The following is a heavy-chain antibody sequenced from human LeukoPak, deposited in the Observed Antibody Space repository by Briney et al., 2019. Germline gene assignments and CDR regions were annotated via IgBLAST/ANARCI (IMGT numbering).Heavy chain of an antibody. J-gene: IGHJ3*02. Sequence: GGSLRLSCAASGFTFSSYSMNWVRQAPGKGLEWVSSISSSSSYICYADSVKGRFTISRDKAKNSLYLQMNSLRAEDTAVYYCARDTYYYDSSGYPDAFDIWGQGTMVTVSS. CDR3: ARDTYYYDSSGYPDAFDI. CDR2: ISSSSSYI. V-gene: IGHV3-21*01. CDR1: GFTFSSYS. D-gene: IGHD3-22*01.